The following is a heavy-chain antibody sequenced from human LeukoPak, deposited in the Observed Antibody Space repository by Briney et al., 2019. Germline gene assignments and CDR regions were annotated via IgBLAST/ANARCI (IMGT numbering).Heavy chain of an antibody. CDR1: GYTFTSYY. V-gene: IGHV1-46*01. Sequence: ASVKVSCKASGYTFTSYYMHWVRQAPGQGLEWMGIINPSGGSTSYAQKFQGRVTMTRDTSTSTVYMELSSLRSEDTAVYYCARGYSSSWYTPTGYNWFDPWGQGTLVTVSS. J-gene: IGHJ5*02. D-gene: IGHD6-13*01. CDR2: INPSGGST. CDR3: ARGYSSSWYTPTGYNWFDP.